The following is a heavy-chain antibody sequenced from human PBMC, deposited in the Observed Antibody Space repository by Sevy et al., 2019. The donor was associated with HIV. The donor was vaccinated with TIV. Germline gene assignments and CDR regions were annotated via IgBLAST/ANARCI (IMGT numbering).Heavy chain of an antibody. CDR1: GFTFSNGW. CDR3: TREAYCGGDCYSDY. D-gene: IGHD2-21*02. Sequence: GGSLRLSCTVSGFTFSNGWMSWVRQAPGKGLEWVGRIKSKTDGGTTDYPAPVQGRFTISRDDSKNRLYLQMNSLKTEDTAVYYCTREAYCGGDCYSDYWGQGTLVTVSS. V-gene: IGHV3-15*01. J-gene: IGHJ4*02. CDR2: IKSKTDGGTT.